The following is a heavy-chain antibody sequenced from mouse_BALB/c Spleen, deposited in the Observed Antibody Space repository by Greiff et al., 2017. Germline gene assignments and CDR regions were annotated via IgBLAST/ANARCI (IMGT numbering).Heavy chain of an antibody. J-gene: IGHJ3*01. CDR1: GYTFTSYW. CDR2: IYPGNVNT. CDR3: ARPTMITTGFAY. Sequence: QVQLQQPGAELVKPGASVKLSCKASGYTFTSYWMHWVKQRPGQGLEWIGWIYPGNVNTKYNEKFKGKATLTADKSSSTAYMQLSSLTSEDSSVYFCARPTMITTGFAYWGQGTLVTVSA. V-gene: IGHV1-53*01. D-gene: IGHD2-4*01.